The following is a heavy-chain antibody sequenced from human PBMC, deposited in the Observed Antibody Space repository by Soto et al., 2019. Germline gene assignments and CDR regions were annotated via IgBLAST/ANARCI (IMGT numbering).Heavy chain of an antibody. V-gene: IGHV4-59*01. CDR2: IYYSGST. J-gene: IGHJ4*02. CDR3: AREEGGSYSFDY. D-gene: IGHD1-26*01. CDR1: GGSISSYY. Sequence: PSETLSLTCTVSGGSISSYYWSWIRQPPGKGLEWIGYIYYSGSTNYNPSLKSRVTISVDTSKNQFSLKLSSVTAADTAVYYCAREEGGSYSFDYWGQGTLVTVS.